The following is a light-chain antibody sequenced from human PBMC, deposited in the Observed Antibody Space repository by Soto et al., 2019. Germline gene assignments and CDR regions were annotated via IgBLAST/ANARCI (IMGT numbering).Light chain of an antibody. Sequence: DIQMTQSPSTLSASVGDRVNITCRASQSISSWLAWYQQKPGKAPKLLIYKASSLESGVPSRFSGSGSGTEFTLTISSLQPDDFATYYCQQYNSYWYTFGQGTKLEIK. CDR3: QQYNSYWYT. V-gene: IGKV1-5*03. J-gene: IGKJ2*01. CDR2: KAS. CDR1: QSISSW.